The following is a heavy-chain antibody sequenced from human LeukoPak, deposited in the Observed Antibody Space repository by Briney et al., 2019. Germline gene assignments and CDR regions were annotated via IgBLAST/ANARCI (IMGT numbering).Heavy chain of an antibody. V-gene: IGHV3-11*04. CDR2: ISSSGSML. CDR1: GFTFSDYY. Sequence: GGSLRLSCAVSGFTFSDYYMSWVRQAPGKGLEWVSYISSSGSMLHYADSVEGRFTISRDNAKNSLYLQMSSLRAEDTAVYCCARLRNVGGNPHPFNVWGQGTTVTVSS. J-gene: IGHJ3*01. D-gene: IGHD4-23*01. CDR3: ARLRNVGGNPHPFNV.